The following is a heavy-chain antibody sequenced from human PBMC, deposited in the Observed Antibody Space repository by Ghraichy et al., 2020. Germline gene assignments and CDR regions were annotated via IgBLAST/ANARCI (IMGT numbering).Heavy chain of an antibody. V-gene: IGHV1-18*01. J-gene: IGHJ4*02. CDR3: ARDCRGIRSCCFFDF. CDR2: ISGYNGNT. D-gene: IGHD2-15*01. CDR1: GHTFTSYG. Sequence: ASVKVSCKASGHTFTSYGISWVRQAPGQGLEWMGWISGYNGNTNYAQKFQDRVTMTTDTSTSTAYMELKSLRFDDTAVFYCARDCRGIRSCCFFDFWGQGTLVTVSS.